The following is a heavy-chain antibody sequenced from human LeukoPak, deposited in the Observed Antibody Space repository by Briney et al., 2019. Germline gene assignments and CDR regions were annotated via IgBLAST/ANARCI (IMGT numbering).Heavy chain of an antibody. V-gene: IGHV4-59*01. Sequence: SETLSLTCTVSGASISDYSWSWIRQPPGKGLEWTGSISYSGNINYNPSLERRVSISVDSSKKQFSLMVSSVTAADTAVYYCARVRSNDWYFDLWGRGTLVAVSS. CDR3: ARVRSNDWYFDL. CDR2: ISYSGNI. CDR1: GASISDYS. J-gene: IGHJ2*01.